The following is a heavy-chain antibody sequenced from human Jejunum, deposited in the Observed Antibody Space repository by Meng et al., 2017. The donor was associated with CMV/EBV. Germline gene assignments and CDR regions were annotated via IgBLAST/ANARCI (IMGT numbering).Heavy chain of an antibody. CDR3: ARDRRNRLKHYGMDV. Sequence: GISVSANYMSWVRQAPGKGLEGVSVIYSDSGTYYADSVRGRFTTSRDTAKNTLYLQLNSLRAEDTAVYYCARDRRNRLKHYGMDVWGQGTTVTVSS. J-gene: IGHJ6*02. CDR2: IYSDSGT. V-gene: IGHV3-66*01. CDR1: GISVSANY.